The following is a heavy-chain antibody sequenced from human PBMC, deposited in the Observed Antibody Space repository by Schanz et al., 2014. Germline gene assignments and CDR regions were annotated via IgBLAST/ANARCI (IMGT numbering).Heavy chain of an antibody. CDR3: ARANYRRKINFDY. J-gene: IGHJ4*02. CDR1: GFTFTTHS. D-gene: IGHD3-10*01. V-gene: IGHV3-23*01. CDR2: ISGSGGST. Sequence: EVQLLESGGGLVQPGGSLRLSCAASGFTFTTHSMTWVRQAPGKGLEWVSGISGSGGSTYYADSVKGRFTISRDNSKTTLSLQMNSLRAEDTAVYYCARANYRRKINFDYWGRGTLVTVSS.